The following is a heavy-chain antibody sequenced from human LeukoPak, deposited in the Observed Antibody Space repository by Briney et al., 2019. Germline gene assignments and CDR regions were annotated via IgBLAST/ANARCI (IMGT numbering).Heavy chain of an antibody. CDR2: INHSGST. J-gene: IGHJ4*02. V-gene: IGHV4-34*01. CDR1: GGSFSGYY. CDR3: ARVTTIKYSSSMNDY. Sequence: PSETLSLTCAVYGGSFSGYYWSWIRQPPGKGLEWIGEINHSGSTNYNPSLKSRVTISVDTSKNQFSLKLSSVTAADTAVYYCARVTTIKYSSSMNDYWGQGTLVTVSS. D-gene: IGHD6-13*01.